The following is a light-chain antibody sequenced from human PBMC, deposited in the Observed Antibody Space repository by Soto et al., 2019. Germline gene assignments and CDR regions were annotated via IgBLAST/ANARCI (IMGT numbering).Light chain of an antibody. CDR1: QSISSH. CDR3: QQRSDWRIT. V-gene: IGKV1-39*01. CDR2: TAS. J-gene: IGKJ5*01. Sequence: DIRMTQSPSSLSASFGDTVTITCRASQSISSHLNWYQQKPGKAPNLLMYTASNLQSGVPSRFSGSGSGTDFTLTISSLEPEDFAVYYCQQRSDWRITFGQGTRLEI.